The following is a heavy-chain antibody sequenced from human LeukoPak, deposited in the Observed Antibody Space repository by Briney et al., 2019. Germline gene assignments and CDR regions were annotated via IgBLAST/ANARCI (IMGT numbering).Heavy chain of an antibody. CDR3: ARVDPQLGLWFAP. V-gene: IGHV4-59*01. D-gene: IGHD6-6*01. J-gene: IGHJ5*02. CDR1: GGSMSRYY. Sequence: PSETLSLTCTVSGGSMSRYYWSWIRQPPGKGLEWIGYIYYSGSTKYNPSLKSRVTISVDTSKSQFSLTLSSVTAEDTAVYYCARVDPQLGLWFAPWGQGTLVTVSS. CDR2: IYYSGST.